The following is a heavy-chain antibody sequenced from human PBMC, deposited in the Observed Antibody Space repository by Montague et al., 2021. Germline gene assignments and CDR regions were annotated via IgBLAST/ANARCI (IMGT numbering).Heavy chain of an antibody. J-gene: IGHJ6*03. CDR2: LAYSRTN. V-gene: IGHV4-39*01. CDR3: AGHRPSHHAMAFVASDPCLHMDV. D-gene: IGHD5-18*01. CDR1: GDSISSKGNF. Sequence: SETLSLTCSVSGDSISSKGNFWGWIPQPPGQGLDWIGDLAYSRTNYSSPNRRGSVTIAADTSKSPFSLTVTAVTAADPAGYYCAGHRPSHHAMAFVASDPCLHMDVWGTGTPVAVSS.